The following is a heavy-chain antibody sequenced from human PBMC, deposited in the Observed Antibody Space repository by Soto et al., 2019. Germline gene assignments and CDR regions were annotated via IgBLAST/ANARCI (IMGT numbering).Heavy chain of an antibody. Sequence: VQLVQSGGGVVQPGKSLRLSCVGSGFTFGNYAMYWVRQTPGKGLEWVSAISTNGGSTFYADSLKGRFTISRDNSRSTLYLQMNSLRAEDTAIYYCAKYSERPYEAYLQEWGQGTLVTVSS. J-gene: IGHJ1*01. D-gene: IGHD1-1*01. CDR1: GFTFGNYA. CDR2: ISTNGGST. V-gene: IGHV3-23*04. CDR3: AKYSERPYEAYLQE.